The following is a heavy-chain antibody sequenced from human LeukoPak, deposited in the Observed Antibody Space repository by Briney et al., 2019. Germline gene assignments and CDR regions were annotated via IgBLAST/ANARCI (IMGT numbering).Heavy chain of an antibody. CDR3: AKHIYGVVSIQQ. D-gene: IGHD3-3*01. Sequence: GGSLRLSCAASGFTFRDAWMTWVRQAPGKGLEWVGRIRSKTDGGTTDYAVSVQGRFTISRDDSKNTLYLQMSSLKIEDTAVYYCAKHIYGVVSIQQWGQGTLVTVSS. CDR2: IRSKTDGGTT. V-gene: IGHV3-15*01. J-gene: IGHJ1*01. CDR1: GFTFRDAW.